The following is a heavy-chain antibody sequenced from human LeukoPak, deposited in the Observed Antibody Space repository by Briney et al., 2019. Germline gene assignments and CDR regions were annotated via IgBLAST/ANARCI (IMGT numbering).Heavy chain of an antibody. CDR2: INPNSGGT. D-gene: IGHD2-2*01. CDR3: ASIYCSSTSCLDYFDY. V-gene: IGHV1-2*02. CDR1: GYTFTGYY. J-gene: IGHJ4*02. Sequence: EASVKVSCKASGYTFTGYYMHWVRQAPGQGLEWMGWINPNSGGTNYAQKFQGRVTMTRDTSISTAYMELSRLRSDDTAVYYCASIYCSSTSCLDYFDYWGQGTLVTVSS.